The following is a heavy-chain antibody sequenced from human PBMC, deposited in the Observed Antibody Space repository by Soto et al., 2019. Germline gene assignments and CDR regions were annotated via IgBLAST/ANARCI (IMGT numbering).Heavy chain of an antibody. J-gene: IGHJ5*02. V-gene: IGHV3-21*01. CDR1: GFTFSSYS. CDR2: ISSSSSYI. D-gene: IGHD6-6*01. CDR3: ARDKRVHARTFDP. Sequence: PGGSLRLSCAASGFTFSSYSMNWVRQAPGKGLEWVSSISSSSSYIYYADSVKGRFTISRDNAKNSLYLQMNSLRAEDTAVYYCARDKRVHARTFDPWGQGTLVTVSS.